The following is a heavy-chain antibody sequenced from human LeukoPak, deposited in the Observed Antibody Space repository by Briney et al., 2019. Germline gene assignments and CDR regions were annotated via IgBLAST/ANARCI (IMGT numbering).Heavy chain of an antibody. D-gene: IGHD5-24*01. CDR1: GFTFSSYA. V-gene: IGHV3-30-3*01. Sequence: PGGSLRLSCAASGFTFSSYAMHWVRQAPGKGLEWVAVISYDGSNKYYADSVKGRFTISRDNSKNTLYLQMNSLRAEDTAVYYCARDSEMATISLEYYFDYWGQGTLVTVSS. CDR2: ISYDGSNK. CDR3: ARDSEMATISLEYYFDY. J-gene: IGHJ4*02.